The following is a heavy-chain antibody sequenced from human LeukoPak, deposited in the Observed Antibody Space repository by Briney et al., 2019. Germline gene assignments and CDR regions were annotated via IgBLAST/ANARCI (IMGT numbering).Heavy chain of an antibody. CDR1: GFTFSSYW. V-gene: IGHV3-7*01. D-gene: IGHD3-10*01. J-gene: IGHJ4*02. Sequence: QPGGSLRLSCAASGFTFSSYWMSWVRQAPGKGREWVANIKQDGSEKYYVDSVKGRFTISGDSAKNSLYLQMNSLRAENTAVYYCARDRLVRGVSDYWGQGTLVTVSS. CDR2: IKQDGSEK. CDR3: ARDRLVRGVSDY.